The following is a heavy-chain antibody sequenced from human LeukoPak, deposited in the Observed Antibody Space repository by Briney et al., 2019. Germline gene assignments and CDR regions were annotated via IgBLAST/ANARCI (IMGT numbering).Heavy chain of an antibody. V-gene: IGHV4-38-2*02. CDR2: IYHSGST. D-gene: IGHD3-10*01. CDR1: GYSISSGYY. J-gene: IGHJ5*02. CDR3: ARADITMVRGVTSSWFDP. Sequence: SETLSLTCTVSGYSISSGYYWAWIRQPPGKGLEWIGSIYHSGSTYYNPSLKSRVTISVDTSKNQFSLKLSSVTAADTAVYYCARADITMVRGVTSSWFDPWGQGTLVTVSS.